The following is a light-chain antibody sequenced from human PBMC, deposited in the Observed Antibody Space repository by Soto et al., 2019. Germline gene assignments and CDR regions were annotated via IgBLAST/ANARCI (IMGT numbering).Light chain of an antibody. CDR3: SSYTTSNTGV. CDR2: EVS. Sequence: QSALTQPASVSGSPGQSITISCTGTSSDIGAYNYVSWYQRHPGKAPKLMIYEVSNRPSGVSDRFSGSKSGNTASLTISGLQAEDEADYYCSSYTTSNTGVFGGGTKVTVL. J-gene: IGLJ3*02. CDR1: SSDIGAYNY. V-gene: IGLV2-14*01.